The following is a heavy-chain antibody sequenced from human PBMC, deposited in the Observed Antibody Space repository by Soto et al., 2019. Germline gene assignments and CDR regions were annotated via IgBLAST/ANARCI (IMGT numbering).Heavy chain of an antibody. CDR3: AREWSYGDSIPGGMDV. V-gene: IGHV1-69*01. CDR1: GGTFSSYA. CDR2: VIPIFGTA. J-gene: IGHJ6*02. Sequence: QVQLVQSGAEVKKPGSSVKVSCKASGGTFSSYAISWVRQAPGQGLEWMGGVIPIFGTANYAQKFQGRVTITADESTSTAYMELSSLRSEDTAVYYCAREWSYGDSIPGGMDVWGQGTTVTVSS. D-gene: IGHD4-17*01.